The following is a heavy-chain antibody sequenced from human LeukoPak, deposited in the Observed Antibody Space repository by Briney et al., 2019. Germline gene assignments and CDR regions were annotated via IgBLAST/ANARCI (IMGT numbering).Heavy chain of an antibody. CDR1: GGSFSGYY. CDR3: ARAYQGAFDI. V-gene: IGHV4-34*01. CDR2: INHSGST. J-gene: IGHJ3*02. Sequence: PSETLSLTCAVYGGSFSGYYWSWIRQPTGKGLEWIGEINHSGSTNYNPSLKSRVTISVDTSKNQFSLKLSSVTAADTAVYYCARAYQGAFDIWGQGTMVTVSS.